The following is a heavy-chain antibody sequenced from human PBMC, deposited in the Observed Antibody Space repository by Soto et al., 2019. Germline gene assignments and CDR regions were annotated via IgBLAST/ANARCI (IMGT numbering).Heavy chain of an antibody. D-gene: IGHD7-27*01. V-gene: IGHV1-18*01. CDR3: ARGVEANWAYDY. CDR2: ISAYNGNT. Sequence: ASVEVSCKASGYTFTSYGISWVRQAPGQGLEWMGWISAYNGNTNYAQKLQGRVTMTTDASTSTAYMELRSLRSDDTAVYYCARGVEANWAYDYWGQGTLVTVSS. CDR1: GYTFTSYG. J-gene: IGHJ4*02.